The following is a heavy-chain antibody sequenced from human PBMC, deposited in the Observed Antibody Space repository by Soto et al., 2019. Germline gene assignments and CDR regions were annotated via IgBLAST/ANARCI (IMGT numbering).Heavy chain of an antibody. CDR1: GGSISSSSYY. CDR3: ARLGREPAPAYYDYIWGSYRNLYYFDY. V-gene: IGHV4-39*01. J-gene: IGHJ4*02. Sequence: QLQLQESGPGLVKPSETLSLTCTVSGGSISSSSYYWGWIRQPPGKGLEWIGSIYYSGSTYYNPSLKSRVTISVDTSKNQFSLKLSSVTAADTAVYYCARLGREPAPAYYDYIWGSYRNLYYFDYWGQGTLVTVSS. CDR2: IYYSGST. D-gene: IGHD3-16*02.